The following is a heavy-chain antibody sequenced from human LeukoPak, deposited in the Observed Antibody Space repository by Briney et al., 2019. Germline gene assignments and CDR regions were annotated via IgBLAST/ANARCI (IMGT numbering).Heavy chain of an antibody. CDR2: ISYDGSNK. CDR1: GFTFSRYC. Sequence: PGGSLRLSCAASGFTFSRYCMHWVRQAPGKGLEWVAVISYDGSNKYYADSVKGRFTISRDHSKNTLYLQMNSLRAEDTAVYYCARDSCSVEDNCGGDSLAFDIWGQGTMVTVSS. V-gene: IGHV3-30*03. CDR3: ARDSCSVEDNCGGDSLAFDI. J-gene: IGHJ3*02. D-gene: IGHD2-21*02.